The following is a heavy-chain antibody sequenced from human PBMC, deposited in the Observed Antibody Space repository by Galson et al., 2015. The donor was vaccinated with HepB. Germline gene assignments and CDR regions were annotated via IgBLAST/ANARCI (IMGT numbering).Heavy chain of an antibody. CDR2: TYYRSKWYN. CDR3: ARDRGAAGGVYYYYGMDV. J-gene: IGHJ6*02. V-gene: IGHV6-1*01. CDR1: GDSVSSNSAA. Sequence: CAISGDSVSSNSAAWNWIRQSPSRGLEWLGRTYYRSKWYNDYAVSVKSRITINPDTSKNQFSLQLNSVTPEDTAVYYCARDRGAAGGVYYYYGMDVWGQGTTVTVSS. D-gene: IGHD6-13*01.